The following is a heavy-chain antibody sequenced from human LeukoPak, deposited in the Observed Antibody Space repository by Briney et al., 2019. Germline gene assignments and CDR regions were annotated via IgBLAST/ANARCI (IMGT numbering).Heavy chain of an antibody. J-gene: IGHJ2*01. V-gene: IGHV6-1*01. D-gene: IGHD6-13*01. CDR2: TYYRSKWYN. CDR1: GDSVSSNSAT. CDR3: GRGSKGSSPYWYFDL. Sequence: SWTLSLTCAISGDSVSSNSATWDWSRQSPSRGLEWLGRTYYRSKWYNDYAVSAKSRITINPDTSKNQFSLQLNSVTPEDTAVYYRGRGSKGSSPYWYFDLWGRGTLVTVSS.